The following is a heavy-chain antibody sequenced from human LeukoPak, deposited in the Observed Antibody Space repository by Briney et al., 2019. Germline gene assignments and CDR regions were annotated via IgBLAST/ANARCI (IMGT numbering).Heavy chain of an antibody. CDR2: MNPNSGNT. Sequence: ASVKVSCKASGYTFTSYDINWVRQATGQGLEWMGWMNPNSGNTGYAQKFQGRVTMTRNTSISTAYMELSSLRSEDTAVYYCMRRYCSGGSCFRQPGAVVLDYWGQGTLVTVSS. J-gene: IGHJ4*02. V-gene: IGHV1-8*01. CDR3: MRRYCSGGSCFRQPGAVVLDY. CDR1: GYTFTSYD. D-gene: IGHD2-15*01.